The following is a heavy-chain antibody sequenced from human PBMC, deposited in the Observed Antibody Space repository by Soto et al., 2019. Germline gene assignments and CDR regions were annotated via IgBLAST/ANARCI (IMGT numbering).Heavy chain of an antibody. CDR2: INPSGGST. CDR3: ARNPVDTMAPYYYYAMDV. J-gene: IGHJ6*02. CDR1: GYTFTSYY. Sequence: ASVKVSCKASGYTFTSYYMHWVRQAPGQGLEWMGIINPSGGSTSYAQKFQGRVTMTRDTSTSTVYMELSSLRSEDTAVYYCARNPVDTMAPYYYYAMDVWGQGTTVTVSS. D-gene: IGHD3-10*01. V-gene: IGHV1-46*01.